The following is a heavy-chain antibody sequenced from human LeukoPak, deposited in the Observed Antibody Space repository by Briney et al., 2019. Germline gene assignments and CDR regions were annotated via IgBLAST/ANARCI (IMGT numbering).Heavy chain of an antibody. D-gene: IGHD3-10*01. Sequence: GALVKVSCKASGYTFTGYYMHWVRQAPGQGLEWMGWINPNSGGTNYAQKFQGRVTMTRDTSISTAYMELSRLRSDDTAVYYCARSPKVLLWFGELSKGKNNWFDPWGQGTLVTVSS. V-gene: IGHV1-2*02. CDR1: GYTFTGYY. J-gene: IGHJ5*02. CDR2: INPNSGGT. CDR3: ARSPKVLLWFGELSKGKNNWFDP.